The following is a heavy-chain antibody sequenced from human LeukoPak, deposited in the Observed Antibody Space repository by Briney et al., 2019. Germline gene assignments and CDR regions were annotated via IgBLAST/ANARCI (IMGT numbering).Heavy chain of an antibody. J-gene: IGHJ4*02. CDR1: GFTFSGSA. D-gene: IGHD1-26*01. CDR3: TRPAGRVRDDY. Sequence: GGSLRLSCTASGFTFSGSAMHWVRQASGQGLEWVGRIRSKANSYATAYAASVKGRFTISRDDSKNTAYLQMNSLKAEDTAVYYCTRPAGRVRDDYWGQGTLVTVSS. V-gene: IGHV3-73*01. CDR2: IRSKANSYAT.